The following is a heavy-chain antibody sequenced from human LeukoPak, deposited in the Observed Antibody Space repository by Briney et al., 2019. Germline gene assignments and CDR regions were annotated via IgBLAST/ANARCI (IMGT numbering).Heavy chain of an antibody. V-gene: IGHV3-64*01. CDR1: GFTFSNYA. CDR2: ISSNGIST. Sequence: GGSLRLSCAASGFTFSNYAVHWVRQARGKGLEYVSAISSNGISTYYANSVKGRFTISRDNSKNTLYLQMGSLRAEDMAVYYCAKDERNWNYNLASQTYDWGQGTLVTVSS. J-gene: IGHJ4*02. CDR3: AKDERNWNYNLASQTYD. D-gene: IGHD1-7*01.